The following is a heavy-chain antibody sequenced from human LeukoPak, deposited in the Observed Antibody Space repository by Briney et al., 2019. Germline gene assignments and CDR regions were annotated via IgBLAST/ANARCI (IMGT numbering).Heavy chain of an antibody. J-gene: IGHJ3*02. V-gene: IGHV1-18*01. D-gene: IGHD2-2*01. CDR2: ISGYNGNT. CDR3: ARGEYCRSTNCPIGNAFDI. Sequence: ASVKVSCKASGFPFSDYGINWVRQAPGQGLEWMGWISGYNGNTSSAQNPQGRVTMTTDTSTSTAYMELRSLRSDDTAVYYCARGEYCRSTNCPIGNAFDIWGQGTMVTVSS. CDR1: GFPFSDYG.